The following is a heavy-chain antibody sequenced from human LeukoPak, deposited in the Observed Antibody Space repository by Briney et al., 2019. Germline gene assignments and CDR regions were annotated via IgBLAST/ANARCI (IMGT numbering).Heavy chain of an antibody. J-gene: IGHJ5*02. V-gene: IGHV3-21*01. CDR3: ARQERYCSSISCLDP. D-gene: IGHD2-2*01. Sequence: PGGSLRLSCAASGFTFSSYSMNWVRQAPEKGLECVSSISSSSSYIYYADSVKGRFTISRDNAKNSLFLQMNSLRAEDTAIYYCARQERYCSSISCLDPWGQGTLVTVSS. CDR1: GFTFSSYS. CDR2: ISSSSSYI.